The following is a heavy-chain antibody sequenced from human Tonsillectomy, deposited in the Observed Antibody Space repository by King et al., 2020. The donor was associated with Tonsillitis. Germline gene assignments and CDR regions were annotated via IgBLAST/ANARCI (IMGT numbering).Heavy chain of an antibody. CDR3: TTFWSGYFDY. J-gene: IGHJ4*02. CDR2: IDRDGSEK. V-gene: IGHV3-7*01. D-gene: IGHD3-3*01. Sequence: VQLVESGGGLVQPGGSLRLSCAASGFTFSNYWMSWVRQAPGKGLEWVANIDRDGSEKFYVDSVKGRFTISRDNAKNSLYLQMNSLRAEDTAVYFCTTFWSGYFDYWGQGTLVTVSS. CDR1: GFTFSNYW.